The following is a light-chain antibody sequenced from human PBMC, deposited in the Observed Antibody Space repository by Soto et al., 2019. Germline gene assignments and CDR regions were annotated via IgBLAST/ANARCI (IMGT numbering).Light chain of an antibody. CDR2: LNSDGSH. V-gene: IGLV4-69*02. CDR3: QTWGTGGV. Sequence: QSVLTQSPSASASLGASVKLTCTLSSGHSSYAIAWHQQQPEKGPRYLMKLNSDGSHSKGAGIPDRFAGSSSGAERYLTISNLQSEDEADYYCQTWGTGGVFGGGTTLTVL. J-gene: IGLJ2*01. CDR1: SGHSSYA.